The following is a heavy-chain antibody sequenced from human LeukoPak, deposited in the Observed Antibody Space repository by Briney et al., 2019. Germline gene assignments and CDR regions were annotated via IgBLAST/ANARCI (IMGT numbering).Heavy chain of an antibody. D-gene: IGHD1-26*01. J-gene: IGHJ4*02. CDR2: ISYDGNNK. CDR1: GFTFSNYG. Sequence: GGSLRLSCAASGFTFSNYGMHWVRQAPGKGLEWVAVISYDGNNKYYADSVKGRFTISRDNSKNTLYLQMNSLRADDTAVYYCANMEWELPSDYWGQGTLVTVSS. CDR3: ANMEWELPSDY. V-gene: IGHV3-30*18.